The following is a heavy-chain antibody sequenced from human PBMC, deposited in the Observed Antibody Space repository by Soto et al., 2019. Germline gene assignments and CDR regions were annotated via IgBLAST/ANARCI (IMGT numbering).Heavy chain of an antibody. CDR3: ARGVDYGGYVFAY. Sequence: QVQLVQSGAEVKKPGSSVKVSCKASGGTFSSYAISWVRQSPGQVLEWMGGIIPIFGTANSAQKFLGRVTITADESTSTRYMELGILRSEDTAGYYCARGVDYGGYVFAYWGQGTLVTVSS. CDR1: GGTFSSYA. V-gene: IGHV1-69*01. D-gene: IGHD4-17*01. CDR2: IIPIFGTA. J-gene: IGHJ4*02.